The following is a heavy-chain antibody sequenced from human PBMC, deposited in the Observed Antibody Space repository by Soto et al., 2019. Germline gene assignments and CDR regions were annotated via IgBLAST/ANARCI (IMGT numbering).Heavy chain of an antibody. CDR3: TADHWS. V-gene: IGHV3-15*01. CDR2: INRKSDGKTA. Sequence: CLRLSCVVFEFTFSDAWMSWVRQAPGKGLEWVARINRKSDGKTAGYAAPVEGRFTIARDDSKNTLYLQMSSLKIEDTAVYFCTADHWSWGQGTLVTVSS. CDR1: EFTFSDAW. D-gene: IGHD3-3*01. J-gene: IGHJ4*02.